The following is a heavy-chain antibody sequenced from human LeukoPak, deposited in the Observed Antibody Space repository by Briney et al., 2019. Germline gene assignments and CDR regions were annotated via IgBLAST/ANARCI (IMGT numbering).Heavy chain of an antibody. CDR3: AKAHYDFWSGYWVFDY. CDR1: GFTFSSYS. CDR2: ISGSGGST. Sequence: GGSLRLSCAASGFTFSSYSMSWVRQAPGKGLEWASAISGSGGSTYYADSVKGRFTISRDNSKNTLYLQMNSLRAEDTAVYYCAKAHYDFWSGYWVFDYWGQATLVTVSS. V-gene: IGHV3-23*01. D-gene: IGHD3-3*01. J-gene: IGHJ4*02.